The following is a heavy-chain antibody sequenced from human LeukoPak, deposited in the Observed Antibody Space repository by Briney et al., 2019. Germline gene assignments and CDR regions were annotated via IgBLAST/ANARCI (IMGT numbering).Heavy chain of an antibody. D-gene: IGHD2-15*01. CDR3: ASHPFATPFDY. CDR2: INHSGGT. J-gene: IGHJ4*02. V-gene: IGHV4-34*01. Sequence: SETLSLTCAVYGGSFSGYYWGWIRQPPGKGLEWIGEINHSGGTNYNPSLKSRVTISVDTSKNQFSLKLSSVTAADTAVYYCASHPFATPFDYWGQGILVTVSS. CDR1: GGSFSGYY.